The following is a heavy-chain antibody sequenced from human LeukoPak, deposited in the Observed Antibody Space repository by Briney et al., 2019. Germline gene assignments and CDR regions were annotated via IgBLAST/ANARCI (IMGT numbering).Heavy chain of an antibody. D-gene: IGHD3-22*01. CDR1: GGSFSGYY. J-gene: IGHJ5*02. Sequence: SETLSLTCAVYGGSFSGYYWSWIRQPPGKGLEWIGEINHSGSTNYNPSLKSRVTISVDTSKNQFSLKLSSVTAADTAVYYCARCPNYYDSSAWFDPWGQGTLVTVSS. V-gene: IGHV4-34*01. CDR2: INHSGST. CDR3: ARCPNYYDSSAWFDP.